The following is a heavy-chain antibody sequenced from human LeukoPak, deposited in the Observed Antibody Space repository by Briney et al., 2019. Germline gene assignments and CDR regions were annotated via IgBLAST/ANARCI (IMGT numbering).Heavy chain of an antibody. V-gene: IGHV4-39*01. D-gene: IGHD5-12*01. CDR3: ARRGHIVATSVDY. J-gene: IGHJ4*02. CDR1: GGSISSSSSY. Sequence: PSETLSLTCTVSGGSISSSSSYGGWIRQPPGKGLEWIGSIYYRWCAYYNPSLKSRVTISVDTSKNQFSLKLSSVTAADTAVYYCARRGHIVATSVDYWGQGTLVTVSS. CDR2: IYYRWCA.